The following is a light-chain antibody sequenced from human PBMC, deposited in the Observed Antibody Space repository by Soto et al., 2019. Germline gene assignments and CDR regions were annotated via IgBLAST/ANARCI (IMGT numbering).Light chain of an antibody. CDR1: SSDVGGYNY. Sequence: QSVLTQPASVSGSPGQSITISCTGTSSDVGGYNYVSWYQQHPGKAPKLMIYEVSNRPSGVSNRFSGSKSGNTASLTISGLQAEDAADYYYSSYTSSSSPMVFGGGTKLTVL. V-gene: IGLV2-14*01. J-gene: IGLJ2*01. CDR2: EVS. CDR3: SSYTSSSSPMV.